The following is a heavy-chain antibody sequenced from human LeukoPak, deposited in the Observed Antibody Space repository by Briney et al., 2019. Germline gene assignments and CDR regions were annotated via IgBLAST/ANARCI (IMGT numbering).Heavy chain of an antibody. Sequence: SGTLSLTCTVSGGSISSYYWSWIRQPPGKGLEWIGYIYYSGSTNYNPSLKSRVTISVDTSKNQFSLKLSSVTAADTAVYYCARQITFGGVIAKQGEFDYWGQGTLVTVSS. CDR1: GGSISSYY. J-gene: IGHJ4*02. V-gene: IGHV4-59*01. CDR2: IYYSGST. D-gene: IGHD3-16*02. CDR3: ARQITFGGVIAKQGEFDY.